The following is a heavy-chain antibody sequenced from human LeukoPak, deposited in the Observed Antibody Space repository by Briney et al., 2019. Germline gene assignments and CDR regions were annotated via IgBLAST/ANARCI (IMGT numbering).Heavy chain of an antibody. D-gene: IGHD2-15*01. CDR1: GFTFSSYS. V-gene: IGHV3-21*01. J-gene: IGHJ4*02. CDR3: AREYCSGGSCSDY. Sequence: GGSLRLSCAASGFTFSSYSMNWVRQAPGKGLEWVSSISSSSSYIYYADSVKGRFTISRDNAKNSLYLQMNSLRAEETAVNYCAREYCSGGSCSDYWGQGTLVTVSS. CDR2: ISSSSSYI.